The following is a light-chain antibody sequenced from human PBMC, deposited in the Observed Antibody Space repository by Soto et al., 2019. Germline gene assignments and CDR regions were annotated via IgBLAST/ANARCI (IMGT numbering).Light chain of an antibody. V-gene: IGKV1-5*03. CDR2: KAS. J-gene: IGKJ2*01. Sequence: DVQMAQSPSAMSASVGDRVTITCRASQSISSWLAWYQQKPGKAPKLLIYKASSLESGVPSRFSGSGSGTEFTLTISSLQPDDFATYYCQQYNSYPYTFGQGTKLEIK. CDR1: QSISSW. CDR3: QQYNSYPYT.